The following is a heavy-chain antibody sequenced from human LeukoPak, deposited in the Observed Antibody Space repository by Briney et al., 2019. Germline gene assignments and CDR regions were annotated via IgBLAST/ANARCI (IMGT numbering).Heavy chain of an antibody. CDR2: IDPEDGEK. Sequence: GASVKVSCKASGYTFTSYGISWVRQAPGQGLEWMGRIDPEDGEKIYAGKFQDRVTLTVGKSTDTAYMELRSLRSEDTAIYYCATLMSGGYWGQGTLVTVSS. J-gene: IGHJ4*02. D-gene: IGHD3-16*01. CDR1: GYTFTSYG. V-gene: IGHV1-69-2*01. CDR3: ATLMSGGY.